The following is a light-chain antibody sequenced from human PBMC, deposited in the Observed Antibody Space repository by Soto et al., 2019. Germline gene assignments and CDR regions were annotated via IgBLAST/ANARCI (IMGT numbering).Light chain of an antibody. CDR2: DVT. CDR3: CSYTDIALDVV. Sequence: ALTQPASVSGSPGQSITISCTGTSSDIGDYDYVSWYQHLPGKAPKLLIFDVTHRPSGVSDRFSGSKSGNTASLTISGVRPDDEADYYCCSYTDIALDVVFGGGTKLTVL. J-gene: IGLJ2*01. V-gene: IGLV2-14*01. CDR1: SSDIGDYDY.